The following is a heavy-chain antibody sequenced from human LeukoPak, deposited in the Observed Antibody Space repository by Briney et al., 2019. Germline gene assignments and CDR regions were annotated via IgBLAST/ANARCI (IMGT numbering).Heavy chain of an antibody. J-gene: IGHJ4*02. Sequence: PGRSLRLSCAPSGFTFDDYAMHWVRQAPGKGLEWVSGISWNSGSIGYADSVKGRFTISRDNAKNSLYLQMNSLRAEDTAVYYCARETPRRGETRDGYRWGQGTLVTVSS. CDR3: ARETPRRGETRDGYR. V-gene: IGHV3-9*01. CDR1: GFTFDDYA. D-gene: IGHD5-24*01. CDR2: ISWNSGSI.